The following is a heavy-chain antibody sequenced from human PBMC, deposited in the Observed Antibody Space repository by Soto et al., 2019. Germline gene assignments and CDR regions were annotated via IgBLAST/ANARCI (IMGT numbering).Heavy chain of an antibody. CDR1: GFTFSSYS. J-gene: IGHJ6*02. CDR2: ISSSSSYI. Sequence: EVQLVESGGGLVKPGGSLRLSCAASGFTFSSYSMNWVGQAPGKGLEWVSSISSSSSYIYYADSVKGRFTISRDNAKNSLYLQMNSLRAEDTAVYYCARDGGDGMDVWGQGTTVTVSS. D-gene: IGHD3-10*01. V-gene: IGHV3-21*01. CDR3: ARDGGDGMDV.